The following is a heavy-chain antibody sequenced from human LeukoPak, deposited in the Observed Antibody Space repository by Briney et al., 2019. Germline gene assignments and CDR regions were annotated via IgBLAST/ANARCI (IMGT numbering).Heavy chain of an antibody. V-gene: IGHV3-23*01. J-gene: IGHJ4*02. CDR3: AKEYYDFWSGYFDY. CDR2: ISGSGGST. Sequence: GGSLGLSCAASGFTFSSYAMSWVRQAPGKGLEWVSAISGSGGSTYYADSVKGRFTISRDNSKNTLYLQMNSLRAEDAAVYYCAKEYYDFWSGYFDYWGQGTLVTVSS. CDR1: GFTFSSYA. D-gene: IGHD3-3*01.